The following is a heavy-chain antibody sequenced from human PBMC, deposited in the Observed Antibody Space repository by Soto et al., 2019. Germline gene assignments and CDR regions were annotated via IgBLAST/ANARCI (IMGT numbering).Heavy chain of an antibody. V-gene: IGHV3-21*01. J-gene: IGHJ4*02. Sequence: EVQLVESGGGLVKPGGSLRLSCAASGFTFSSYSMNWVRQAPGKGLEWVSSISSSSSYIYYADSVKGRFTISRDNAKNSLYLQMNSLRAEDTAVYYCARGSTYYDVWSCPDYWGQGTLVTFSS. D-gene: IGHD3-3*01. CDR3: ARGSTYYDVWSCPDY. CDR2: ISSSSSYI. CDR1: GFTFSSYS.